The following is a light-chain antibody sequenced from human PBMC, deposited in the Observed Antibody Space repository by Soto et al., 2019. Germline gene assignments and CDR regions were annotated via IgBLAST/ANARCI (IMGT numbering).Light chain of an antibody. CDR1: SSNIGNNY. CDR3: GTWDSSLSAYV. CDR2: DNN. J-gene: IGLJ1*01. V-gene: IGLV1-51*01. Sequence: QSALTQPPSVSAAPGQKVTISCSGSSSNIGNNYVSWYQQLPGTAPKLLIYDNNKRPSGIPDRFSGSKSGTSATLGITGLQTGDEADYYCGTWDSSLSAYVFGTGTRSPS.